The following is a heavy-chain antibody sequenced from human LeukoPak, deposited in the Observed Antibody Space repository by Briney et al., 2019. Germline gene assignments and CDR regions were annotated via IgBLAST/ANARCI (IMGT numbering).Heavy chain of an antibody. CDR3: ARTEIAAAGIGFFDY. CDR2: IYYSGST. D-gene: IGHD6-13*01. CDR1: GGSISSSSYY. Sequence: SETLSLTCTVSGGSISSSSYYWGWIRQPPGKGLEWIGSIYYSGSTYYNPSLKSRVTISVDTSKNQFSLKLSSVTAADTAVYYCARTEIAAAGIGFFDYWGLGTLVTVSS. J-gene: IGHJ4*02. V-gene: IGHV4-39*01.